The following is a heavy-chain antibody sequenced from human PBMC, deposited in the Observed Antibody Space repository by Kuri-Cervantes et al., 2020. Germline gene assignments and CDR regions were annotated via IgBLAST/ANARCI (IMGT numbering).Heavy chain of an antibody. CDR1: GGSISSGGYS. D-gene: IGHD2-15*01. V-gene: IGHV4-30-2*01. Sequence: LRLSCAVSGGSISSGGYSWSWIRQPPGKGPEWIGYIYHSGSTYYNPSLKSRVTISVDRSKNQFSLKLSSVTAADTAVYYCARDVLGYCSGGSCCGTEYFQHWGQGTLVTVSS. J-gene: IGHJ1*01. CDR3: ARDVLGYCSGGSCCGTEYFQH. CDR2: IYHSGST.